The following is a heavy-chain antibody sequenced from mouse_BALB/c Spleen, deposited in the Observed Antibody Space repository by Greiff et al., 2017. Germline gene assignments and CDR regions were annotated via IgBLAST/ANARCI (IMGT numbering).Heavy chain of an antibody. CDR3: ARGDSSLGAMDY. Sequence: VQLKQSGPSLVKPSQTLSLTCSVTGDSITSGYWNWIRKFPGNKLEYMGYISYSGSTYYNPSLKSRISITRDTSKNQYYLQLNSVTTEDTATYYCARGDSSLGAMDYWGQGTSVTVSS. V-gene: IGHV3-8*02. CDR1: GDSITSGY. D-gene: IGHD3-3*01. J-gene: IGHJ4*01. CDR2: ISYSGST.